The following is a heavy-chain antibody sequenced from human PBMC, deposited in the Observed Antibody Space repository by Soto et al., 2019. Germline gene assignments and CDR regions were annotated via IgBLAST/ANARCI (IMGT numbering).Heavy chain of an antibody. CDR3: ARGINYYDSRGDSWFDP. CDR1: GGSINSGRYS. CDR2: MYHSGTT. J-gene: IGHJ5*02. D-gene: IGHD3-22*01. V-gene: IGHV4-30-2*01. Sequence: QLQLQESGSGLVKPSQTLSLTCTVSGGSINSGRYSWTWIRQPPGAGLEWIGHMYHSGTTYYNPSLRSPVTMSVDTSKNQFSLKLSSVPAADTAMYYCARGINYYDSRGDSWFDPWGQGNLVTVSS.